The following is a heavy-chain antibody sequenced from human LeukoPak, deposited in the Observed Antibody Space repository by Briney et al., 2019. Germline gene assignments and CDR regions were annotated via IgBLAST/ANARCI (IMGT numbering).Heavy chain of an antibody. D-gene: IGHD2-2*01. CDR3: ARESGSRSYYYYMDV. CDR1: GFTFDDYG. V-gene: IGHV3-20*04. CDR2: INWNGGST. J-gene: IGHJ6*03. Sequence: PGGSLRLSCAASGFTFDDYGMSWVRQAPGKGLEWVSGINWNGGSTGYADSVKGRFTISRDNAKNSLYLQMNSLRAEDTAVYYCARESGSRSYYYYMDVWGKGTTVTVSS.